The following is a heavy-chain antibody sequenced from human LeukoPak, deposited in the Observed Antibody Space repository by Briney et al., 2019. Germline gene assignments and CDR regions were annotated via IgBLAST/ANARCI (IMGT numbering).Heavy chain of an antibody. D-gene: IGHD3-16*01. CDR2: ISGSGSNT. CDR1: GFTFANYA. Sequence: PGGSLRLSCAASGFTFANYAMTWVRQALGKGLDWVSLISGSGSNTYYTDSVQGRFTISRDNSRNTLYLQMSSLRAEDTAIYYCAKERGISYTYEFDYWGQGALVTVSS. CDR3: AKERGISYTYEFDY. V-gene: IGHV3-23*01. J-gene: IGHJ4*02.